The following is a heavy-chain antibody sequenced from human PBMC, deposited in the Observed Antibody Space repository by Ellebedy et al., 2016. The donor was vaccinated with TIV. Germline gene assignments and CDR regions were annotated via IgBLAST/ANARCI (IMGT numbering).Heavy chain of an antibody. J-gene: IGHJ3*02. V-gene: IGHV1-2*02. CDR1: GYTFTGYY. CDR2: INPNSGGT. Sequence: ASVKVSXKASGYTFTGYYMHWVRQAPGQGLEWMGWINPNSGGTNYAQKFQGRVTMTRDTSISTAYMELSRLRSDDTAVYYCARDTVTTENAFDIWGQGTMVTVSS. CDR3: ARDTVTTENAFDI. D-gene: IGHD4-17*01.